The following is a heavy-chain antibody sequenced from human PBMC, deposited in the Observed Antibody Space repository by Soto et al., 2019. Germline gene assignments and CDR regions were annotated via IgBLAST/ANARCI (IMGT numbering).Heavy chain of an antibody. V-gene: IGHV1-18*01. CDR2: IGPYNGNT. CDR1: GYTFNNYG. CDR3: ARCYCSVGSCYTCWHFDL. Sequence: QVQLVQSGAEVKKPGASVKVSCKASGYTFNNYGISWVRQAPGQGLEWMGWIGPYNGNTDHAQNFQGRVTMTTDTSTNPAYMELRSLRSDDTALYYCARCYCSVGSCYTCWHFDLWGRGTLVTVSS. J-gene: IGHJ2*01. D-gene: IGHD2-15*01.